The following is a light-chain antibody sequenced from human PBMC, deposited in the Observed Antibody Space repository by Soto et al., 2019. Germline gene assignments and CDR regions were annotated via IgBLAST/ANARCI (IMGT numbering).Light chain of an antibody. CDR2: DGS. J-gene: IGLJ2*01. CDR1: SSDIGRYKF. Sequence: QSALTQPASVSGSPGQSITISCSGISSDIGRYKFVSWYRQHPGTAPKLMIYDGSKRPSGVSDRLSGSNSGNTASLTISGLQAEDEADYYCCSYVGNNMPVLFGGGTKLTV. V-gene: IGLV2-23*01. CDR3: CSYVGNNMPVL.